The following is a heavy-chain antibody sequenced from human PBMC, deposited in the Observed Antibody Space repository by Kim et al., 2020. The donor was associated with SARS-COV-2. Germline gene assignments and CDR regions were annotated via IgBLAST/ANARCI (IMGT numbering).Heavy chain of an antibody. CDR3: AREMTMVRGVILSIDY. Sequence: PALKRRVTLSVGKSKNQFSLKLSSVTAADTAVYYCAREMTMVRGVILSIDYWGQGTLVTVSS. V-gene: IGHV4-4*02. D-gene: IGHD3-10*01. J-gene: IGHJ4*02.